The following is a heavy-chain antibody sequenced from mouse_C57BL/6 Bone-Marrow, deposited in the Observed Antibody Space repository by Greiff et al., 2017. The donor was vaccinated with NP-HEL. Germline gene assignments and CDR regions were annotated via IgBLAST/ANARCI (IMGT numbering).Heavy chain of an antibody. CDR3: ARGTGTDWFAY. Sequence: VQLQQPGAELVKPGASVKLSCKASGYTFTSYWMHWVKQRPGQGLEWIGMIHPNSGSTNYNEKFKSKATLTVDNSSSTAYMQLSSLTSEDSAVYYCARGTGTDWFAYWGQGTLVTVSA. D-gene: IGHD4-1*01. V-gene: IGHV1-64*01. CDR2: IHPNSGST. J-gene: IGHJ3*01. CDR1: GYTFTSYW.